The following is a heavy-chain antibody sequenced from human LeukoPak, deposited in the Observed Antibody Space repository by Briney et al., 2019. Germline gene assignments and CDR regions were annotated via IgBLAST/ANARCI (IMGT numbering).Heavy chain of an antibody. J-gene: IGHJ4*02. CDR3: ARDVGFGGYSRGIFDY. D-gene: IGHD3-10*01. CDR2: ISSSSSTI. CDR1: GFTFSSYS. V-gene: IGHV3-48*01. Sequence: GGSLRLSCAASGFTFSSYSMNWVRQAPGKGLEWVSYISSSSSTIYYADSVKGRFTISRDNAKNSLYLQMNSLRAEDTAVYYCARDVGFGGYSRGIFDYWGQGTLVTVSS.